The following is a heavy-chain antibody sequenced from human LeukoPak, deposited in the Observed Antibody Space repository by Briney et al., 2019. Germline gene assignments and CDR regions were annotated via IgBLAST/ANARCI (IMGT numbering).Heavy chain of an antibody. CDR1: GYSFTVYY. D-gene: IGHD2-2*01. CDR2: VNPNTGGT. Sequence: ASVKVSCKASGYSFTVYYFHWVRQAPGQGLEWMGRVNPNTGGTNYAQNFQGRVTMTRDTSINTAYMELSSVTSADTAVYYCARVGPPDASGMDVWGPGTTVTVS. V-gene: IGHV1-2*06. CDR3: ARVGPPDASGMDV. J-gene: IGHJ6*02.